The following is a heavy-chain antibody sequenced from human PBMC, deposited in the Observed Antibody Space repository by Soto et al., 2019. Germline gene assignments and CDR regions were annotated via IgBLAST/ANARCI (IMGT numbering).Heavy chain of an antibody. CDR3: ARSTYCNGGSCYPQY. D-gene: IGHD2-15*01. J-gene: IGHJ4*02. CDR2: ISYDGSDR. V-gene: IGHV3-30*03. CDR1: GFTFSNYG. Sequence: PGGSLRLSWEVPGFTFSNYGFHWVRQPQAKGLEWVAMISYDGSDRYYRDSVQGRFTISRDDSKNTVFLQMNSLRTEDTAMYYCARSTYCNGGSCYPQYWGPGTLVTVSS.